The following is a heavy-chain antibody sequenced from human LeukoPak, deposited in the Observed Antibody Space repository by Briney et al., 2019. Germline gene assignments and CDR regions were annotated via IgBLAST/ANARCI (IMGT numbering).Heavy chain of an antibody. CDR1: GFTFNDYY. CDR3: ATDGAGFDT. CDR2: INIGGTNK. Sequence: GGSLRLSCAASGFTFNDYYMSWIRQAPGKGLEWLSYINIGGTNKHYADSVKGRFTISRDNAKKSLYLEMNNLRAEDTAVYYCATDGAGFDTWGQGVLVTVFS. V-gene: IGHV3-11*01. J-gene: IGHJ5*02.